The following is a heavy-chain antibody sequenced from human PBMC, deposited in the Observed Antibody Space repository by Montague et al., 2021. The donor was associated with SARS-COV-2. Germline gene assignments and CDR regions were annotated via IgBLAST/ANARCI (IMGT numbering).Heavy chain of an antibody. V-gene: IGHV4-59*01. J-gene: IGHJ6*02. D-gene: IGHD3-10*01. CDR2: VFYSGST. Sequence: SETLSLTCTVSGGSINSNYWSWIRQPPGKGLEWIGNVFYSGSTNYNPSQKSRVTISVDTSKNQFSLKVSSVTAADTAVYFCARVIGGVGVMDVWGQGTTVSVSS. CDR1: GGSINSNY. CDR3: ARVIGGVGVMDV.